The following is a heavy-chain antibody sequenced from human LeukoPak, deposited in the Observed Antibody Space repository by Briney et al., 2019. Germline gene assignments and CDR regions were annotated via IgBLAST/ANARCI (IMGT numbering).Heavy chain of an antibody. CDR1: GFTFSIYG. Sequence: PGRSLRLSCAASGFTFSIYGMQWVRQAPGKGLEWVALIWYDGSNKYYADSVKGRFTISRDNSKNTLYLQMNSLRAEDTAVYYCARDLGRGYCSGGSCYYFDYWGQGTLVTVSS. CDR2: IWYDGSNK. CDR3: ARDLGRGYCSGGSCYYFDY. V-gene: IGHV3-33*01. D-gene: IGHD2-15*01. J-gene: IGHJ4*02.